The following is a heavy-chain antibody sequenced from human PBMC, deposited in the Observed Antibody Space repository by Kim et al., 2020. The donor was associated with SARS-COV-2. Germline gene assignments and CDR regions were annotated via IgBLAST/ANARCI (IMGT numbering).Heavy chain of an antibody. D-gene: IGHD4-4*01. CDR1: GFTFSSYW. Sequence: GGSLRLSCAASGFTFSSYWMHWVRQAPGKGLVWVSRIKSDGSSTSYADSVKGRFTISRDNAKNTLYLQMNSLRAEDTAVYYCARVEATGDAFDIWGQGTMVTVSS. J-gene: IGHJ3*02. V-gene: IGHV3-74*01. CDR3: ARVEATGDAFDI. CDR2: IKSDGSST.